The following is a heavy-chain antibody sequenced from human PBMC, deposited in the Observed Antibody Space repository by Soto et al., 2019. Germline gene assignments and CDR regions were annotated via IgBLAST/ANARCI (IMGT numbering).Heavy chain of an antibody. CDR1: GYTFSGYY. V-gene: IGHV1-18*04. CDR3: AREVKSGPPRPYYYYGMDV. D-gene: IGHD3-3*01. CDR2: ISAYNGNT. J-gene: IGHJ6*02. Sequence: ASVKVSCKASGYTFSGYYMHWVRQAPGQGLEWMGWISAYNGNTNYAQKLQGRVTMTTDTSTSTAYMELRSLRSDDTAVYYCAREVKSGPPRPYYYYGMDVWGQGTTVTVSS.